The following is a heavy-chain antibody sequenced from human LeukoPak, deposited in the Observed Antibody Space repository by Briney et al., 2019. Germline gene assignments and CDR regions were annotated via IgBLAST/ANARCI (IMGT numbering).Heavy chain of an antibody. Sequence: TGGSLRLSCAASGFTFSSNWMHWVRQAPGKGLEWVSSISSSSSYIYYADSVKGRFTISRDNAKNSLYLQMNSLRAEDTAVYYCARAKRNGFDIWGQGTMVTVSS. V-gene: IGHV3-21*01. J-gene: IGHJ3*02. CDR1: GFTFSSNW. CDR2: ISSSSSYI. CDR3: ARAKRNGFDI.